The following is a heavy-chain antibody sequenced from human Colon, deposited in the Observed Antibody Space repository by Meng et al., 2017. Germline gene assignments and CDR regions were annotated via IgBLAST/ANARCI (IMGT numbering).Heavy chain of an antibody. CDR3: ARRYGSGTYPFDF. J-gene: IGHJ4*02. CDR1: GASIRGGGYY. Sequence: QVPRPESGPGLVKPSETLSLTCSVSGASIRGGGYYWSWIRQVPGKGLDLIGYIYYSENTYYKPSLQSRAIISVDTSKNEFSLRLSSVSAADTAVYYCARRYGSGTYPFDFWGQGILVTVSS. CDR2: IYYSENT. V-gene: IGHV4-31*03. D-gene: IGHD3-10*01.